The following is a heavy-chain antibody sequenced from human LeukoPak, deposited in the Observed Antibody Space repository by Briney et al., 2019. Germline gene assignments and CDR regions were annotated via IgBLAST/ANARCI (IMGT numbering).Heavy chain of an antibody. J-gene: IGHJ4*02. CDR1: GFTFSSYS. V-gene: IGHV3-23*01. Sequence: PGGSLRLSCAASGFTFSSYSMNWVRQAPGKGLEWVSAISGSGGSTYYADSVKGRFTISRDNSKNTLYLQMNSLRAEDTAVYYCAKDRGDCSSTSCSDSITYYFDYWGQGTLVTVSS. CDR2: ISGSGGST. D-gene: IGHD2-2*01. CDR3: AKDRGDCSSTSCSDSITYYFDY.